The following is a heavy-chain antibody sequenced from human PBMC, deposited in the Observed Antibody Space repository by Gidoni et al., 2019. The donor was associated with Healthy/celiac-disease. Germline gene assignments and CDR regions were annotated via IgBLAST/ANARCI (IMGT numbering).Heavy chain of an antibody. CDR1: GFTFRSYW. D-gene: IGHD6-19*01. CDR2: IKQDGSEK. J-gene: IGHJ4*02. CDR3: VKTVAGTSPFGY. Sequence: EVQLVESGGGLVQPGGSLRLSCAASGFTFRSYWMSWVRQAPGKGLEWVANIKQDGSEKYYVGSVKGRFTISRDNAKNSLYLQMNSLRAEDTAVYYCVKTVAGTSPFGYWGQGTLVTVSS. V-gene: IGHV3-7*03.